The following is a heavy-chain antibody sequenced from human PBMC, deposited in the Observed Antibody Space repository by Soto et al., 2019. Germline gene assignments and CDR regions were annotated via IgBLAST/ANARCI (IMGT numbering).Heavy chain of an antibody. Sequence: EVQLLESGGGLVQPGGSLRLSCAASGFTFSSYAMTWVRQAPGKGLEWVSSIAGSGGSTNYADSVRGRFTISRDNSSNMLYLQMNSLRDEDTAVYYCAKDRYWGQGTLVTVSS. J-gene: IGHJ4*02. V-gene: IGHV3-23*01. CDR1: GFTFSSYA. CDR3: AKDRY. CDR2: IAGSGGST.